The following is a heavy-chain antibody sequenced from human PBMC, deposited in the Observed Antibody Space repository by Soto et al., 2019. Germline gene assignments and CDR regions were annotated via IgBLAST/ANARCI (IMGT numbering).Heavy chain of an antibody. CDR2: ISGSGTKT. V-gene: IGHV3-23*01. CDR3: AKDHPVIEVVKVFEY. Sequence: PXGSLKLSCSASGVSFSSYAMSWVRQAPGKGLDWVSAISGSGTKTHYADSVKGRFTISRDNSKNTLYLQMNSLRAEDTAVYYCAKDHPVIEVVKVFEYWGRGALVTVSS. CDR1: GVSFSSYA. J-gene: IGHJ4*02. D-gene: IGHD3-22*01.